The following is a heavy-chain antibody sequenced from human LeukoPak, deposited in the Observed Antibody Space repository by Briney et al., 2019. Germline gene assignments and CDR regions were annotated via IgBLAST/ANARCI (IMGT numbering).Heavy chain of an antibody. J-gene: IGHJ1*01. CDR2: ISGSGGST. Sequence: PGGSLRLSCAASGFTFSSYAMSWVRQAPGKGLEWVSAISGSGGSTYYAGSVRGRFTISRDNSKNTLYLQMNSLRAEDTAVYYCAKNPSKYYCSSTSCYPYFQHWGQGTLVTVSS. V-gene: IGHV3-23*01. CDR1: GFTFSSYA. D-gene: IGHD2-2*01. CDR3: AKNPSKYYCSSTSCYPYFQH.